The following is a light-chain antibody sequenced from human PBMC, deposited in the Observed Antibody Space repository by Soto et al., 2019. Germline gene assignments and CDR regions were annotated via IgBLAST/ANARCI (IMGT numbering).Light chain of an antibody. J-gene: IGKJ3*01. CDR2: DAS. Sequence: DSQMTQTPSSLSASVGDRVTITCQASQDINNCLNWYHQKPGKAPNLLIYDASNLETGVPSRFSGSGSGTHFTLTISSLQPEDIATYYCQQYDNLPLTFGPGTKVDIK. CDR3: QQYDNLPLT. V-gene: IGKV1-33*01. CDR1: QDINNC.